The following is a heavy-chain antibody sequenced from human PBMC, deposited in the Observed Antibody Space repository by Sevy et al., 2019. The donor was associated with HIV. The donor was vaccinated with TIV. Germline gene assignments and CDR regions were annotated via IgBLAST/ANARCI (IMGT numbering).Heavy chain of an antibody. Sequence: GGSLRLSCAASGSTCSKAWMTWVRQAPGRGLEWVGRIKSKTGGGRIDYTSPVKGRFTISREDSKNTLYLQMNSRKTEDTAVYYCTTGRCSSSIYFEHWGQGTLVTVSS. J-gene: IGHJ4*02. V-gene: IGHV3-15*01. CDR1: GSTCSKAW. CDR2: IKSKTGGGRI. CDR3: TTGRCSSSIYFEH. D-gene: IGHD6-6*01.